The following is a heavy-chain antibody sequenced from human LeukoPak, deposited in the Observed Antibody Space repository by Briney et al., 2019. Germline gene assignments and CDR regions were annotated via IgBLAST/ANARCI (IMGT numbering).Heavy chain of an antibody. D-gene: IGHD3-22*01. CDR1: GGSISSYY. Sequence: SETLSLTCTVSGGSISSYYWSWIRQPPGKRLEWIGYIYYSGSTDYNPSLKSRVTISVDTSKNQFSLNLSSVTAADTAVYYCARSSYYYDSGGYYLYYFDYWGQGTLVTVSS. J-gene: IGHJ4*02. V-gene: IGHV4-59*01. CDR3: ARSSYYYDSGGYYLYYFDY. CDR2: IYYSGST.